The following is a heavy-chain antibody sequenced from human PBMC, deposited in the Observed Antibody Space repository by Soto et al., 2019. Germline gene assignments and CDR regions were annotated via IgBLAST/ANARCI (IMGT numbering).Heavy chain of an antibody. CDR3: ARATQFYYDSSGYSKNFDF. CDR1: GGSFSGYF. V-gene: IGHV4-34*01. Sequence: ASETLSLTCGVSGGSFSGYFWTWIRQPPGKGLEWIGEINHIGITNYNPSLRSRLSISIDTSKNQISLKLTSVTAADTAVYYCARATQFYYDSSGYSKNFDFWGQGTLVTVSS. J-gene: IGHJ4*02. D-gene: IGHD3-22*01. CDR2: INHIGIT.